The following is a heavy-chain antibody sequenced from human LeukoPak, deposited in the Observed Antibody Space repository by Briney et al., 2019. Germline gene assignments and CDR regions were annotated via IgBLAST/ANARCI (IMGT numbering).Heavy chain of an antibody. CDR1: GGSFSGYY. V-gene: IGHV4-34*01. Sequence: SETLSLTCAVYGGSFSGYYWSWIRQPPGKGLEWIGEINHSGSTNYNPSLKSRVTISVDTSKNQFSLKLSSVTAADTAVYYCERSYGDYVWFSAFDIWGQGTMVTVSS. CDR2: INHSGST. J-gene: IGHJ3*02. CDR3: ERSYGDYVWFSAFDI. D-gene: IGHD4-17*01.